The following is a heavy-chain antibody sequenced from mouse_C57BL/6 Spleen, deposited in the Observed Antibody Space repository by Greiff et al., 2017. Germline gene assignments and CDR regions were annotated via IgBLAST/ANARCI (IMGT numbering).Heavy chain of an antibody. CDR2: IDPSDSYT. V-gene: IGHV1-69*01. D-gene: IGHD4-1*01. Sequence: VQLQQPGAELVMPGASVKLSCKASGYTFTSYWMHWVKQRPGQGLEWIGEIDPSDSYTNYNQKFKGKSTLTVDKSSSTAYMQLSSLTSEDSAVYYCARNSLGFAYWGQGTLVTVSA. CDR1: GYTFTSYW. CDR3: ARNSLGFAY. J-gene: IGHJ3*01.